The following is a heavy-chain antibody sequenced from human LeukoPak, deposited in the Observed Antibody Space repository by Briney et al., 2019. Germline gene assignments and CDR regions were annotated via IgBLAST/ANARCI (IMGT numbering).Heavy chain of an antibody. CDR3: TTGLRWEPRDFDY. CDR2: IKSKTDGGTT. Sequence: GGSLRLSCEASGFTLSDAWMTWVRQAPGKGLEWVGRIKSKTDGGTTDYAGTVKGRFSISRDDSKNTLYLQMNSLKIEDTAVYYCTTGLRWEPRDFDYWGQGTLVTVSS. D-gene: IGHD1-26*01. J-gene: IGHJ4*02. V-gene: IGHV3-15*01. CDR1: GFTLSDAW.